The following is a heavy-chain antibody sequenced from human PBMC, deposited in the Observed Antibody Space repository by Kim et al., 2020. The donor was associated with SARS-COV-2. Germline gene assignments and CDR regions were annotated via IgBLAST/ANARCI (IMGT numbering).Heavy chain of an antibody. Sequence: GGSLRLSCAASGFTFSSHAMSWVRQAPGKGLEWVSAIRGSGGSTYYADSVKGRFTISRDNSKNMLYLQMNSLTAEDTALYYCAKTIEPPLVLRGFDYWGQGTLVTVSS. CDR2: IRGSGGST. D-gene: IGHD3-3*01. V-gene: IGHV3-23*01. CDR1: GFTFSSHA. CDR3: AKTIEPPLVLRGFDY. J-gene: IGHJ4*02.